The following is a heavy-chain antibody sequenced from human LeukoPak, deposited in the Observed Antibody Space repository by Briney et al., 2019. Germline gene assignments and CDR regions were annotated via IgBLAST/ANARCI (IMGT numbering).Heavy chain of an antibody. D-gene: IGHD3-9*01. CDR1: GFTFSSYA. J-gene: IGHJ4*02. CDR2: ITGSGAST. V-gene: IGHV3-23*01. CDR3: ARPHYDILTGYMYYFDY. Sequence: GGSLRPSCAASGFTFSSYAMTWVRQAPGKGLEWVSHITGSGASTHYADSVKGRFTISRDNSNNSLYLQMNSLRADDTAVYYCARPHYDILTGYMYYFDYWGQGTLVTVSS.